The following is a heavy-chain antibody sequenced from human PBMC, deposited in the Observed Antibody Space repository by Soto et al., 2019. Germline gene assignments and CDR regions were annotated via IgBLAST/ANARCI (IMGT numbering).Heavy chain of an antibody. Sequence: QVQLVQSGAEVKKPGSSVKVSCKASGGTFSSYTISWVRQAPGQGLEWMGRIIPILGIANYAQKFQGRVTITADKSTSTAYKELSSLRSEDTAVYYCAREKGDGYNLDYWGQGTLVTVSS. CDR2: IIPILGIA. CDR3: AREKGDGYNLDY. V-gene: IGHV1-69*08. J-gene: IGHJ4*02. D-gene: IGHD5-12*01. CDR1: GGTFSSYT.